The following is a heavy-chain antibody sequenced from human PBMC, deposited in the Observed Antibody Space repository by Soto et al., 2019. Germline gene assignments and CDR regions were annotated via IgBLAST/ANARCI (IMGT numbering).Heavy chain of an antibody. CDR3: ATDPGGGGY. J-gene: IGHJ4*02. CDR2: IYSGGYT. D-gene: IGHD3-10*01. CDR1: GFTVSNNY. V-gene: IGHV3-53*01. Sequence: EVQLVESGGGLIQPGGSLRLSCAVSGFTVSNNYMSWVRQAPGKGLEGVSVIYSGGYTAYGDSVKGRFTISRDNSKNTLYLQMKARGAAAPAVYSGATDPGGGGYWGQGTLVTVSS.